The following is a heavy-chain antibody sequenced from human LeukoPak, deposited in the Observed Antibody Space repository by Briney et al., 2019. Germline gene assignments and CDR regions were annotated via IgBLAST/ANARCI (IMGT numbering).Heavy chain of an antibody. CDR3: TRVGYIDEGIDY. CDR2: INGDGSWT. Sequence: PGGSLRLSCAASGNYWMHWVRQAPGKGLVWVSHINGDGSWTTYADSVKGRFTISRDNAKNSLYLQMNSLRAEDTAIYYCTRVGYIDEGIDYWGQGTLVTVSS. D-gene: IGHD5-24*01. J-gene: IGHJ4*02. V-gene: IGHV3-74*01. CDR1: GNYW.